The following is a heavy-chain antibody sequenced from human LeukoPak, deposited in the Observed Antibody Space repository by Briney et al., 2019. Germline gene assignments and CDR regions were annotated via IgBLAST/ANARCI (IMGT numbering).Heavy chain of an antibody. CDR3: AKDFANYPYYYGMDV. J-gene: IGHJ6*04. D-gene: IGHD4/OR15-4a*01. V-gene: IGHV3-23*01. CDR2: ISNSDANT. CDR1: GFTFSSYA. Sequence: PGGSLRLSCATSGFTFSSYAMSWVRQAPGKGLEWVSGISNSDANTYYADSVKGRFTISRDNSKKTLDLQMNSLRAEDTAIFYCAKDFANYPYYYGMDVWGKGTTVTVSS.